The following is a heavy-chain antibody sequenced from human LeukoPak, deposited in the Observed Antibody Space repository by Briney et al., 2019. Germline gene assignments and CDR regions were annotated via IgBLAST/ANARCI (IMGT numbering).Heavy chain of an antibody. J-gene: IGHJ4*02. CDR1: GFTFDDYT. V-gene: IGHV3-43*01. CDR3: AKDMGIAVAGTIDY. CDR2: ISWDGGST. D-gene: IGHD6-19*01. Sequence: GSLRLSCAASGFTFDDYTMQWVRQAPGKGLEWVSVISWDGGSTYYADSVKGRFTISRDNSKNSLYLQMNSLRTEDTAFYYCAKDMGIAVAGTIDYWGQGTLVTVS.